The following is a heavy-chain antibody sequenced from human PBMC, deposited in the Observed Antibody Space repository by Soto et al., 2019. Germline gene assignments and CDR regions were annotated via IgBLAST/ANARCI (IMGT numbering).Heavy chain of an antibody. CDR1: GGSISSGGYS. CDR3: ARGRYCLTGRCFPNWFDS. J-gene: IGHJ5*01. D-gene: IGHD7-27*01. V-gene: IGHV4-30-2*05. CDR2: IYHSATT. Sequence: LSLTCAVSGGSISSGGYSWSWIRQPPGKGLEWIGYIYHSATTYYNPSFESRVAISVDTSKSQFSLNVTSVTAADTAVYFCARGRYCLTGRCFPNWFDSWGQGALVTVSS.